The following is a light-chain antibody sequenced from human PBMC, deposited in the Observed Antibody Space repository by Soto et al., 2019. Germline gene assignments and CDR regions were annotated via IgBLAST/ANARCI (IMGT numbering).Light chain of an antibody. CDR1: SSDVGSYNL. CDR2: EGS. CDR3: CSYAGSSTPYV. Sequence: QSALTQPASVSGSPGQSITISRTGTSSDVGSYNLVSWYQQHPGKAPKLMIYEGSKRPSGVSNRFSGSKSGNTASLTISGLQAEDEADYYCCSYAGSSTPYVFGTGTKV. V-gene: IGLV2-23*01. J-gene: IGLJ1*01.